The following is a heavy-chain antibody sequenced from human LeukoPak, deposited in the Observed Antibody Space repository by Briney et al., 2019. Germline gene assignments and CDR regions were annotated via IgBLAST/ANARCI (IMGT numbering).Heavy chain of an antibody. CDR3: ATSSPYYFDY. Sequence: PSETLSLTCTVSGGSISSYYWSWIRQPAGKAPEWIGRIYSSGIINYNPSLKSRVTMSLDNSKNQLSLKLSYVTAADTAVYYCATSSPYYFDYWGQGTLVTVSS. J-gene: IGHJ4*02. CDR2: IYSSGII. CDR1: GGSISSYY. V-gene: IGHV4-4*07.